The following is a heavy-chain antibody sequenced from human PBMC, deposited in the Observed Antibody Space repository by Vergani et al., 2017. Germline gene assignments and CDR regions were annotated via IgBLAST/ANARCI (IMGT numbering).Heavy chain of an antibody. J-gene: IGHJ4*02. D-gene: IGHD5-12*01. Sequence: EVQLLESGGSLKQPGGSVRLSCAASGFTFSTYAMHWVRHAPGKGLEWVSDLTGGGGSTYSASSFKGRFIISRDNSRDTLYLQMNSLRPEDTATYYCVKDAGGYENVFDSWGQGTLVTVSS. CDR3: VKDAGGYENVFDS. CDR1: GFTFSTYA. CDR2: LTGGGGST. V-gene: IGHV3-23*01.